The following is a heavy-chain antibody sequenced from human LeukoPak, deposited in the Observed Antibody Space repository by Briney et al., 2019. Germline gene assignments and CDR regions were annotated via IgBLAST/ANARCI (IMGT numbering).Heavy chain of an antibody. V-gene: IGHV1-8*01. CDR1: GYTFSSYD. CDR3: ARGGYYGLGSLYYGLDV. Sequence: ASVKVSCKASGYTFSSYDINWVRQATGQGPEWMGWINPNSGNTGYAQKFQGRVTMTWSRSISTVYMELSSLTSEDTALYFCARGGYYGLGSLYYGLDVWGQGTTVTVSS. J-gene: IGHJ6*02. D-gene: IGHD3-10*01. CDR2: INPNSGNT.